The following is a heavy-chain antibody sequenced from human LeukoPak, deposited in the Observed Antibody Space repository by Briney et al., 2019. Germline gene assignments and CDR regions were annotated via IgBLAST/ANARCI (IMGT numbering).Heavy chain of an antibody. J-gene: IGHJ4*02. CDR3: ASSLGYCSSTSCLVDN. Sequence: PGGSLRLSCAASGFSFSTYWMTWVRQAPGKGLEWVATLWPDGRDKRYVDSVRDRFTISRDNAKNSLYLQMDSLSAEDTAVYYCASSLGYCSSTSCLVDNWGQGTLVTVSS. V-gene: IGHV3-7*01. D-gene: IGHD2-2*01. CDR1: GFSFSTYW. CDR2: LWPDGRDK.